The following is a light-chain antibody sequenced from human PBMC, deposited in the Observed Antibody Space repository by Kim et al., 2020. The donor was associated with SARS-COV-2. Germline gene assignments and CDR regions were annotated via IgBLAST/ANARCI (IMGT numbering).Light chain of an antibody. V-gene: IGLV1-47*01. Sequence: GQWVTISCSGSSSNIGSNYVTWYQQLPGTAPKLLIYRNNHRPSGVPDRFSGSKSGTSASLAISGLRSEDEADYYCAAWDDSVSGWVFGGGTQLTVL. J-gene: IGLJ3*02. CDR2: RNN. CDR3: AAWDDSVSGWV. CDR1: SSNIGSNY.